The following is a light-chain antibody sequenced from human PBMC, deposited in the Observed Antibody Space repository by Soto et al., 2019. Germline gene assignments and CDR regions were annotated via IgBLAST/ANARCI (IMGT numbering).Light chain of an antibody. V-gene: IGKV3-15*01. CDR3: QQCNNWPRT. J-gene: IGKJ2*01. CDR2: GAS. Sequence: EIVMTQSPATLSVSPGERATLSCRASQSVSINLAWYQQKPGQAPRLLIYGASTRATGIPARFSGSGSGTEFTLTISSLQSEDLAFYYCQQCNNWPRTFGQGTKLEIK. CDR1: QSVSIN.